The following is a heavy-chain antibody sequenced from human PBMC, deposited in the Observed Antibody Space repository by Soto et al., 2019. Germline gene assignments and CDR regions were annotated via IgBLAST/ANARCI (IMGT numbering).Heavy chain of an antibody. J-gene: IGHJ5*02. CDR2: MNPNSGDT. CDR1: GNTFTNYD. V-gene: IGHV1-8*01. CDR3: ARGVKYGAYSRWFDP. Sequence: QVQLVQSGAEVKKPGASVKVSCKASGNTFTNYDINWVRQATGQGLEYLGWMNPNSGDTAYVQQFQGRVTMTWDTSINTAYMELRSLRSEDTAVYFCARGVKYGAYSRWFDPWGQGTLVTVSS. D-gene: IGHD4-17*01.